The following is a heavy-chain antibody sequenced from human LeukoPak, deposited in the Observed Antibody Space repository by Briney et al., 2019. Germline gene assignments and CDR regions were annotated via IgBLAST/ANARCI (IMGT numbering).Heavy chain of an antibody. CDR1: GGSIGSNY. J-gene: IGHJ4*02. V-gene: IGHV4-4*07. D-gene: IGHD6-25*01. CDR2: INISGNT. CDR3: TREATANSGGYYFDY. Sequence: KPSETLSLTCTVSGGSIGSNYWSWVRQPAGKELEWVGRINISGNTNYNPSLKSRVTMSVDTSKNQFSLRLNFVTAADTAVYYCTREATANSGGYYFDYWGQGTLVTVSS.